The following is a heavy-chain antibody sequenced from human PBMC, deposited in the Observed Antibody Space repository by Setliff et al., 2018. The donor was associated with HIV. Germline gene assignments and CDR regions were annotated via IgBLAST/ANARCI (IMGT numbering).Heavy chain of an antibody. V-gene: IGHV1-2*02. CDR3: AGVPGRYDSSGYAFDI. J-gene: IGHJ3*02. Sequence: ASVKVSCKASRYTFTGYYMHWVRQAPGQGLEWMGWINPNSGGTNYAQKFQGRVTMTRDTSISTAYMELSRLRSDDTAVYYCAGVPGRYDSSGYAFDIWGQGTMVTVSS. D-gene: IGHD3-22*01. CDR2: INPNSGGT. CDR1: RYTFTGYY.